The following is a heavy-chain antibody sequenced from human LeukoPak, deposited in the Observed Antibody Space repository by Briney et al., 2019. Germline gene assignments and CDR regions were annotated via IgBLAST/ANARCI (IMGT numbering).Heavy chain of an antibody. CDR3: ARTPQKYCSSTTRYPDY. V-gene: IGHV3-23*01. Sequence: GGSLRLSCAASGFTFSSYAMSWVRLAPGKGLEWVSTISGSGDTAYYADSVRGRFTISRDNSKNTLYLQMNSLRPENTAVYYCARTPQKYCSSTTRYPDYWGQGTLVTVSS. CDR2: ISGSGDTA. J-gene: IGHJ4*02. CDR1: GFTFSSYA. D-gene: IGHD2-2*01.